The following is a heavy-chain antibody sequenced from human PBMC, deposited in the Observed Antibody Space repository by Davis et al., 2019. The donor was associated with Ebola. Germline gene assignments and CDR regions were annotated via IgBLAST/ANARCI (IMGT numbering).Heavy chain of an antibody. Sequence: AASVKVSCKASGYTFTSYAMNWVRQAPGQGLEWMGWISAYNGNTNYAQKLQGRVTMTTDTSTSTAYMELRSLRSDDTAVYYCARPLGGSSSSPFDYWGQGTLVAVSS. CDR2: ISAYNGNT. CDR1: GYTFTSYA. D-gene: IGHD6-13*01. V-gene: IGHV1-18*01. CDR3: ARPLGGSSSSPFDY. J-gene: IGHJ4*02.